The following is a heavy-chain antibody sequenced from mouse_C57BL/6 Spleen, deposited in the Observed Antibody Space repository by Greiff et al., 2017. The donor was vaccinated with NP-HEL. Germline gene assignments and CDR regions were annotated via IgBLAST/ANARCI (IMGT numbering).Heavy chain of an antibody. CDR1: GFSLSTFGMG. Sequence: QVTLKVSGPGILQPSQTLSLTCSFSGFSLSTFGMGVGWIRQPSGKGLEWLAHIWWDDDKYYNPALKSRLTNAKDTSKNQVLLKIANVDTADTATYYCARIAQTGTKGDFYYAMDYWGQGTSVTVSS. CDR3: ARIAQTGTKGDFYYAMDY. V-gene: IGHV8-8*01. D-gene: IGHD4-1*01. CDR2: IWWDDDK. J-gene: IGHJ4*01.